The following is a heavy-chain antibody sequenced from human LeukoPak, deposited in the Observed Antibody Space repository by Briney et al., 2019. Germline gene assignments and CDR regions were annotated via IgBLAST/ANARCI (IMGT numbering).Heavy chain of an antibody. J-gene: IGHJ6*03. CDR3: QKEGTQGAHYYMDV. CDR2: ISSTISTI. Sequence: PGGSLRLSCAASGFTFGTYSMNWVRQAPGKGLEWVSFISSTISTIYYADSVKGRFTISRDNAKNSLYLQMNSLRAEDTAVYYCQKEGTQGAHYYMDVWGKGTTVIVSS. D-gene: IGHD1-1*01. V-gene: IGHV3-48*01. CDR1: GFTFGTYS.